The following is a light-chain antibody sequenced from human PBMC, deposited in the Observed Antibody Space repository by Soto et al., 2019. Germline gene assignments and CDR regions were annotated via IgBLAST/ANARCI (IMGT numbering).Light chain of an antibody. Sequence: EIVLTQSPGTLSLSPGDRATLSCMASQSVSSSYLAWYQQKPGQAPRLLIYDASNRATGIPARFSGSGSGTDFTLTISSLEPEDFAVYYCQQRSNWPPITFGQGTRLEIK. J-gene: IGKJ5*01. CDR1: QSVSSSY. CDR3: QQRSNWPPIT. CDR2: DAS. V-gene: IGKV3D-20*02.